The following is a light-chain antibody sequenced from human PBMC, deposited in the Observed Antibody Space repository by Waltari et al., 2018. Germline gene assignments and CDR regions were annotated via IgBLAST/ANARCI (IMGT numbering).Light chain of an antibody. J-gene: IGKJ5*01. CDR1: QGIRNS. CDR3: QQHKSYPIT. CDR2: ASS. V-gene: IGKV1-16*02. Sequence: DIQMTQSPSSLPASVGDRVTITCRASQGIRNSLAWFQKKPGKAPKPLIYASSTLQSGVPSKFTGSGSWTDFTLTISSLQPEDVATYYCQQHKSYPITFGQGTRLEIK.